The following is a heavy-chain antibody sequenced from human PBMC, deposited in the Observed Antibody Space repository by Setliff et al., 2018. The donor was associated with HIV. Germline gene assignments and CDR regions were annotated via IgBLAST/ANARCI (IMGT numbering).Heavy chain of an antibody. Sequence: PGGSLRLSCAASGFTFSRNTMNWVRQAPGKGLEWVSSVSPTSSSIYYADSVKGRFTISRDNAKNSLYLQMNSLRDEDTAVYYCARCERDYYYYMDVWGRGATVTVSS. CDR3: ARCERDYYYYMDV. CDR2: VSPTSSSI. V-gene: IGHV3-21*04. D-gene: IGHD1-1*01. CDR1: GFTFSRNT. J-gene: IGHJ6*03.